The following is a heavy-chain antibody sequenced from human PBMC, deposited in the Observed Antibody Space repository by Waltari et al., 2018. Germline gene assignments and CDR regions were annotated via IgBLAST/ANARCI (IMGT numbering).Heavy chain of an antibody. D-gene: IGHD3-3*01. Sequence: EVQLVESGGGLVQPGRSLRLSCAGSGFIFDDYAMHWVRQVPGKGLDWVSGIDWNSGSIGYADSVKGRFTISRDNAKNSLYLQMNSLRPEDTAFYYCAKSQYYDFWSGSDYWGQGTLVTVSS. CDR2: IDWNSGSI. CDR1: GFIFDDYA. J-gene: IGHJ4*02. CDR3: AKSQYYDFWSGSDY. V-gene: IGHV3-9*01.